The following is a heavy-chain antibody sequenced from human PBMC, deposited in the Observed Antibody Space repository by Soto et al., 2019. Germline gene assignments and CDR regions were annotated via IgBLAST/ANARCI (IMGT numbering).Heavy chain of an antibody. CDR3: AREGPYCGGDCYNYGMDV. Sequence: SETLSLTCAVYGGSFSGYYWSWIRQPPGKWLEWIGEINHSGSTNYNPSLKSRVTISVDTSKNQFSLKLSSVTAADTAVYYCAREGPYCGGDCYNYGMDVWGQGXTVTVYS. J-gene: IGHJ6*02. D-gene: IGHD2-21*02. CDR1: GGSFSGYY. V-gene: IGHV4-34*01. CDR2: INHSGST.